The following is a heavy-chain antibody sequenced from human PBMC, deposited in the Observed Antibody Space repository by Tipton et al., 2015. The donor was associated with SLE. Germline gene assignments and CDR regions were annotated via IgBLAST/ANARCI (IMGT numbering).Heavy chain of an antibody. Sequence: LRLSCTVSGGSIGSGDYYWTWIRQPAGKGLGWIGHISSTGSTSYNSSLRSRVTISSDTSKNQFSLRLTYVTAADTAVYYCARDLGQLGVPPHYYYGMDVWGQGTTVTVSS. D-gene: IGHD1-26*01. J-gene: IGHJ6*02. CDR2: ISSTGST. CDR1: GGSIGSGDYY. V-gene: IGHV4-61*09. CDR3: ARDLGQLGVPPHYYYGMDV.